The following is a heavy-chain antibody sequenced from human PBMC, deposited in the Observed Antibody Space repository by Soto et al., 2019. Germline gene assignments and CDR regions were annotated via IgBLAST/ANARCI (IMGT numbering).Heavy chain of an antibody. CDR1: GITFSKAW. Sequence: GGSLRLSCAASGITFSKAWMSWVRQSPGKGLEWVGRIKSRSDGGTTDYAAPVKGRFTISRDDSKDTLWLQMNSLKTEDTAVYYCTTNFYSDHGMDVWGQGTTVTVSS. CDR2: IKSRSDGGTT. J-gene: IGHJ6*02. D-gene: IGHD4-17*01. CDR3: TTNFYSDHGMDV. V-gene: IGHV3-15*01.